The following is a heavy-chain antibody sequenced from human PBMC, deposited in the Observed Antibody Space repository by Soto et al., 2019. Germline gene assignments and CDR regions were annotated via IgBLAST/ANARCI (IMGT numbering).Heavy chain of an antibody. J-gene: IGHJ6*02. D-gene: IGHD1-7*01. CDR2: ISYDGSNK. CDR1: GFTFSSYA. V-gene: IGHV3-30-3*01. Sequence: GGSLRLSCAASGFTFSSYAMHWVRQAPGKGLEWVAVISYDGSNKYYADSVKGRFPISRDNSKNTLYLQMNSLRAEDTAVYYCARDFRVTGTTHPERNYYYYGMDVWGQGTTVTVSS. CDR3: ARDFRVTGTTHPERNYYYYGMDV.